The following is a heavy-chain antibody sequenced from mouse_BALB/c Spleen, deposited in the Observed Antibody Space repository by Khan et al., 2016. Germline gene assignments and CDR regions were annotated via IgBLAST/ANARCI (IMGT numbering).Heavy chain of an antibody. CDR3: VRRDGNYGGFAY. V-gene: IGHV10-1*02. D-gene: IGHD2-1*01. Sequence: EVQLVESGGGLVQPKGSLKLSCAASGFTFNTYAMNWVRQAPGKGLEWVARIRSKSNNYATYYADSVKDRFTISRDDSQSMLYLQMNNLKTEDTAMDYCVRRDGNYGGFAYWGQGTLVTVSA. CDR2: IRSKSNNYAT. J-gene: IGHJ3*01. CDR1: GFTFNTYA.